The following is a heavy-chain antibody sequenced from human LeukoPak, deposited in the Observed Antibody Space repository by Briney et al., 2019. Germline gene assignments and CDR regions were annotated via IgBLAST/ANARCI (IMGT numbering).Heavy chain of an antibody. CDR3: ARDGTYTEYDPDFDI. Sequence: PGGTLRLPCAASGFTLSRFWMSWVRQAPGKGLEWAANKKQDGSEKNYVDSVKGRLTISRDSAKNSLYLQMDGLRAEDTAVFYCARDGTYTEYDPDFDIWGEGTVVSVSS. V-gene: IGHV3-7*04. CDR1: GFTLSRFW. J-gene: IGHJ4*02. D-gene: IGHD1-26*01. CDR2: KKQDGSEK.